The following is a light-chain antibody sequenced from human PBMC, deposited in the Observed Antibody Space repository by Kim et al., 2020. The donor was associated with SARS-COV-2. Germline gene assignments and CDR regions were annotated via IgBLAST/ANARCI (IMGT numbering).Light chain of an antibody. CDR2: DVT. V-gene: IGLV2-8*01. CDR3: SSYAGNTNFCI. J-gene: IGLJ2*01. CDR1: SSDVGAYDY. Sequence: QSALTQPPSASGSPGQSVTISCAGTSSDVGAYDYVSWYQQHPGEAPKLLIYDVTKRPSGVPDRFSGSKSGNTASLTVSGLQADDEADYYCSSYAGNTNFCIFGGGTQLTVL.